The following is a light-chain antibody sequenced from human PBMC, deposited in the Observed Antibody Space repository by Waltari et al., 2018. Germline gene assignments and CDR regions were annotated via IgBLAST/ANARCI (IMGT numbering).Light chain of an antibody. V-gene: IGKV1-39*01. CDR1: QFSSIY. CDR3: QQTFRTPQT. Sequence: DIQMTQSPSSLSASIGDRVTITCRASQFSSIYVNGYQQKPGSAPHVLISTASTLQSGVPSRFSGSAAGTDFTLTISSLQPEDFATYFCQQTFRTPQTFGQGTKVEI. CDR2: TAS. J-gene: IGKJ1*01.